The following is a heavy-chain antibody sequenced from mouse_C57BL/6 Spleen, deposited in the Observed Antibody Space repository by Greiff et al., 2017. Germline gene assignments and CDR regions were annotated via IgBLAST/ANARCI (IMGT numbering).Heavy chain of an antibody. CDR2: IYPGDGDT. Sequence: QVQLKESGPELVKPGASVKISCKASGYAFSSSWMNWVKQRPGKGLEWIGRIYPGDGDTNYNGKFKGKATLTADKSSSTAYMQLSSLTSEDSAVYFCARGYGSSYVGAMDYWGQGTSVTVSS. CDR1: GYAFSSSW. V-gene: IGHV1-82*01. D-gene: IGHD1-1*01. CDR3: ARGYGSSYVGAMDY. J-gene: IGHJ4*01.